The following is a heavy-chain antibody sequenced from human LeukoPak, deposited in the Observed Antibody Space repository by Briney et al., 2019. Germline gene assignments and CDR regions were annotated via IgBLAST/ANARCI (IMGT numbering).Heavy chain of an antibody. J-gene: IGHJ4*02. CDR3: TRVGYIDEGIDY. V-gene: IGHV3-7*04. D-gene: IGHD5-24*01. CDR1: GFTFSNHW. CDR2: IKQDGSEK. Sequence: GGSLRLSCAASGFTFSNHWMSWVRQAPGKGLEWVANIKQDGSEKYYLDSVKGRFTISRDNAKNSLDLQMNSLRAEDTAIYYCTRVGYIDEGIDYWGQGTLVTVSS.